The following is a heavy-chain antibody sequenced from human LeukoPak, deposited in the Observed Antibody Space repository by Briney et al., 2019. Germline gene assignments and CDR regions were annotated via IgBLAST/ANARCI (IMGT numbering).Heavy chain of an antibody. CDR1: GGSISSYY. D-gene: IGHD3-10*01. CDR2: IYYSGST. CDR3: ARGGRTGAFDI. Sequence: SETLSLTCTVSGGSISSYYWSWIRQPPGKGLEWIGYIYYSGSTNYNPSLKSRVTISVDTSKNQFSLKPSSVTAADTAVYYCARGGRTGAFDIWGQGTMVTVSS. V-gene: IGHV4-59*01. J-gene: IGHJ3*02.